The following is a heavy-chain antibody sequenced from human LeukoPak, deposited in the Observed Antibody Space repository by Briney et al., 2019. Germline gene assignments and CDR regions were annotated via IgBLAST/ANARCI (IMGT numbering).Heavy chain of an antibody. V-gene: IGHV3-7*01. CDR1: GFTVSSNY. J-gene: IGHJ6*03. CDR3: ARDAGYQLLPGYYYYMDV. D-gene: IGHD2-2*01. CDR2: IKQDGSEK. Sequence: GGSLRLSCAASGFTVSSNYMSWVRQAPGKGLEWVANIKQDGSEKYYVDSVKGRFTISRDNAKNSLYLQMNSLRAEDTAVYYCARDAGYQLLPGYYYYMDVWGKGTTVTVSS.